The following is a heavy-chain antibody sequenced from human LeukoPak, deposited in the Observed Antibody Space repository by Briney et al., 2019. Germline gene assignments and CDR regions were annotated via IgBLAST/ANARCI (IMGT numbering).Heavy chain of an antibody. CDR1: GYTSTGYY. D-gene: IGHD3-16*01. CDR2: INPNSGGT. Sequence: ASVKVSCKASGYTSTGYYMHWVRQAPGQGLEWMGWINPNSGGTNYAQKFQGRVTMTRDTSISTAYMELSRLRSDDTAVYYCARSGGVWGSYFDYWGQGTLVTVSS. CDR3: ARSGGVWGSYFDY. V-gene: IGHV1-2*02. J-gene: IGHJ4*02.